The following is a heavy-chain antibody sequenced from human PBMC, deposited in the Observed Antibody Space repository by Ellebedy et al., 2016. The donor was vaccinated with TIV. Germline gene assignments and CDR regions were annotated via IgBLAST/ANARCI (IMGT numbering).Heavy chain of an antibody. D-gene: IGHD6-19*01. CDR3: AGGISVAGTSLGF. Sequence: GESLKISCAASGFAVSSNFMSWVRQAPGKGLEWVSVVYGGSDNTVYRDSVKGRFTISRDNSKNTVYLQMNSLSAEDTAVYYCAGGISVAGTSLGFWGQGTLVTVSS. CDR2: VYGGSDNT. V-gene: IGHV3-53*01. CDR1: GFAVSSNF. J-gene: IGHJ4*02.